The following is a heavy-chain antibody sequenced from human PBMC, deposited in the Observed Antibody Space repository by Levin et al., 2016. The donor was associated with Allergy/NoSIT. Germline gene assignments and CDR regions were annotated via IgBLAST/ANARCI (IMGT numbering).Heavy chain of an antibody. CDR3: ARDRVPRSGFSDAFDV. CDR2: IFHSGSN. J-gene: IGHJ3*01. V-gene: IGHV4-59*01. CDR1: GGSISNYY. D-gene: IGHD3-3*01. Sequence: SETLSLTCTVSGGSISNYYWSWIRQAPGKGLEWIGYIFHSGSNNYNPSLMSRAAISVDTSKNQISLKLSSVTAADTAMYYCARDRVPRSGFSDAFDVWGQGTVVSVSS.